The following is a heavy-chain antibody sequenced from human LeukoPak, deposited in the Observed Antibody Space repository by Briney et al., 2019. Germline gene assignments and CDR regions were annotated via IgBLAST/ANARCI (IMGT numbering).Heavy chain of an antibody. Sequence: PSETLSLTCTVSGGSISSSSYYWGRIRQPPGKGLEWIGSIYYSGSTYYNPSLKSRVTISVDTSKNQFSLKLSSVTAADTAVYNCARTNPWELKYYFDYWGQGTLVTVSS. D-gene: IGHD1-7*01. CDR3: ARTNPWELKYYFDY. CDR2: IYYSGST. CDR1: GGSISSSSYY. V-gene: IGHV4-39*07. J-gene: IGHJ4*02.